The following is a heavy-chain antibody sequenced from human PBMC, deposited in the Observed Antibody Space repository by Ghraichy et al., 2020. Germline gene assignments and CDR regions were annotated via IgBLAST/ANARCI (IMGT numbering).Heavy chain of an antibody. CDR1: GISLTTSGMC. CDR3: ARSSGCGDFDY. CDR2: IDWDGGK. D-gene: IGHD6-19*01. V-gene: IGHV2-70*01. Sequence: SGPTLVKPKQTLTLTCTFSGISLTTSGMCVSWIRQPPGKALEWLALIDWDGGKYYSTSLKARLTISKDTSKNQVVLTMTNMDPVDTATYYCARSSGCGDFDYWGQGTLVTVSS. J-gene: IGHJ4*02.